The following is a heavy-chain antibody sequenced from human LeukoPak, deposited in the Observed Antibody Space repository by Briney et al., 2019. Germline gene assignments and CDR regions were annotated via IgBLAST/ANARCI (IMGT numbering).Heavy chain of an antibody. CDR2: IYYTGST. CDR3: ARLSVTTVTRYYYYYMDV. J-gene: IGHJ6*03. Sequence: PSETLSLTGTVSGGSISSYYWSWIRQPPGKGLEWIGYIYYTGSTNYNPSLKSRVTISVDTSKNQFSLKLSSVTAADTAVYYCARLSVTTVTRYYYYYMDVWGKGTTVTISS. D-gene: IGHD4-17*01. V-gene: IGHV4-59*12. CDR1: GGSISSYY.